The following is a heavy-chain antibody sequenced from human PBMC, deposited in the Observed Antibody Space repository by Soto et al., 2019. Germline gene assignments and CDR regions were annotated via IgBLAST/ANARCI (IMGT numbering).Heavy chain of an antibody. Sequence: ASVKVSCKASGYTFANFGLHWVRQAPGQRLEWMGWISAGYGNTKYSQKFQGRVTITKDTSASTAYMELSSLRSEDTAVYYCARDRLATRGYFDFWGPGTLVTVSS. CDR1: GYTFANFG. J-gene: IGHJ4*02. V-gene: IGHV1-3*01. D-gene: IGHD3-9*01. CDR2: ISAGYGNT. CDR3: ARDRLATRGYFDF.